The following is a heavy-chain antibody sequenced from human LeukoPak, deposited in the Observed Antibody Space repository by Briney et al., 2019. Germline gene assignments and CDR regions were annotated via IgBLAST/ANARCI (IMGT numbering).Heavy chain of an antibody. V-gene: IGHV1-46*01. D-gene: IGHD2-21*02. CDR2: INPSGGST. Sequence: ASVKVSCKASGYTFTSYYMHWVRQAPGQGLEWMGIINPSGGSTSYAQKFQGRVTMTRDTSTSTVYMELSSLRSEDTAVHYCARDRSPDCMDVWGQGTTVTVSS. CDR1: GYTFTSYY. CDR3: ARDRSPDCMDV. J-gene: IGHJ6*02.